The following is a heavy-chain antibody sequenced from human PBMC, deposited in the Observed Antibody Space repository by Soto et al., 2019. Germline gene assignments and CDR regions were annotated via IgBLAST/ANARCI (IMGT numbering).Heavy chain of an antibody. V-gene: IGHV3-23*01. CDR1: GFTFSSYA. D-gene: IGHD6-19*01. Sequence: GGSLRLSCAASGFTFSSYAMSWVRQAPGKGLEWVSAISGSGGSTYYADSVKGRFTISRDNSKNTLYLQMNSLRAEDTAVYYCAKASIGSGWPNPPFDYWGQGTLVTVSS. CDR3: AKASIGSGWPNPPFDY. J-gene: IGHJ4*02. CDR2: ISGSGGST.